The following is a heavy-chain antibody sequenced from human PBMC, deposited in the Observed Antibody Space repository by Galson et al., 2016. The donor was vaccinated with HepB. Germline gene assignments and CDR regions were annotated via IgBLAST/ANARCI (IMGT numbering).Heavy chain of an antibody. V-gene: IGHV1-18*01. J-gene: IGHJ4*02. CDR3: ARGPWFGELSSFDY. D-gene: IGHD3-10*01. Sequence: SVKVSCKASGYTFNTYGISWVRQAPGQGLEWMGWISAYNGNRNYAQKFQGRVAMTTDTSTSTANMELRSLRSDDTAVYYCARGPWFGELSSFDYWGQGTLVTVSS. CDR2: ISAYNGNR. CDR1: GYTFNTYG.